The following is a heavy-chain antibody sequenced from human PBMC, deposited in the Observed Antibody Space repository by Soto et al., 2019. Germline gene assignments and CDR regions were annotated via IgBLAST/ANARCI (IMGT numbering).Heavy chain of an antibody. Sequence: ESLSLPSAVSGYSKQVGYIWCWVRRTPGQGREWIGSRYSTGTTYYNPSLRRRVKMSVDTSKNQLSLVLTSVTAADTAVYYCVARATVVNCTWCDPWGKGTQGTVSS. D-gene: IGHD1-1*01. CDR1: GYSKQVGYI. CDR2: RYSTGTT. CDR3: VARATVVNCTWCDP. V-gene: IGHV4-38-2*01. J-gene: IGHJ5*02.